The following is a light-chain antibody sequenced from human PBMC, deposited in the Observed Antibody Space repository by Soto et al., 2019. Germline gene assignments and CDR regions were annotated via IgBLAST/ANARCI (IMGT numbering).Light chain of an antibody. CDR3: QQYGSWT. V-gene: IGKV3-20*01. Sequence: EIVLTQSPGTLSVSPGERATLSCRASQSISSNYLAWYQQKPGQAPSLLIYGASSRATGIPDRFSCSGSGTDFALNISRLEPEDSAIYHCQQYGSWTFGQGTKVEIK. CDR2: GAS. J-gene: IGKJ1*01. CDR1: QSISSNY.